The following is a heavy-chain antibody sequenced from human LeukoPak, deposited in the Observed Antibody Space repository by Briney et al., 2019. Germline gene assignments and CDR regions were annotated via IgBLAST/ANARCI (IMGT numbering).Heavy chain of an antibody. CDR1: SGSVSNGDYY. Sequence: SETLSLTCTVSSGSVSNGDYYWSWLRQPPGKALEWIGYIYYTGSAYYNPSLGGRVTLSVDTSKNQFSVKLSSVTAADTAVYYCARSQNYYGSGDYWGQGTLVTVSS. J-gene: IGHJ4*02. CDR3: ARSQNYYGSGDY. CDR2: IYYTGSA. D-gene: IGHD3-10*01. V-gene: IGHV4-61*08.